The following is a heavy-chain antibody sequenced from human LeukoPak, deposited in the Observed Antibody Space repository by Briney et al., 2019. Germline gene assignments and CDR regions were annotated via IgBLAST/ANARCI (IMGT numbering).Heavy chain of an antibody. CDR1: RGSVRSGSYY. V-gene: IGHV4-61*01. CDR3: ARSGSRVLPAAI. D-gene: IGHD2-2*01. CDR2: IYYSGST. Sequence: SETLPVTCTVSRGSVRSGSYYWSWIRQPPEKALEWIGNIYYSGSTNYNPSLKSRVTISVDTSKNQFSLKLRSVTAADTAVYYCARSGSRVLPAAIWGQGTLVTVSS. J-gene: IGHJ4*02.